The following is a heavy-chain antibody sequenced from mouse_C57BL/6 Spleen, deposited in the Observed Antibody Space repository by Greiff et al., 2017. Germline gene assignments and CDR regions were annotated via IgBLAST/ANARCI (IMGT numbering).Heavy chain of an antibody. J-gene: IGHJ2*01. CDR2: IRNKANGYTT. V-gene: IGHV7-3*01. Sequence: DVMLVESGGGLVQPGGSLSLSCAASGFTFTDYYMSWVRQPPGKALEWLGFIRNKANGYTTEYSASVKGRFTISRDNSQSILYLQMNALRAEDSATYYCARSPTVVSYFDYWGQGTTLTVSS. D-gene: IGHD1-1*01. CDR3: ARSPTVVSYFDY. CDR1: GFTFTDYY.